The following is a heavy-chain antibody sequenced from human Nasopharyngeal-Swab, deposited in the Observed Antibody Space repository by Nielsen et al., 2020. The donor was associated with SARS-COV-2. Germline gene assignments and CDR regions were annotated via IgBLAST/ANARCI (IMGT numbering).Heavy chain of an antibody. CDR2: IIPILGIA. CDR1: GGTFSSYA. Sequence: SVKVSCKASGGTFSSYAISWVRQAPGQGLEWMGGIIPILGIAHYAQKFQGRVTITADKSTSTAYMELSSLRSEDTAVYYCARGIAVAGFGSYYYYYYMDVWGKGTTVTVSS. V-gene: IGHV1-69*10. J-gene: IGHJ6*03. CDR3: ARGIAVAGFGSYYYYYYMDV. D-gene: IGHD6-19*01.